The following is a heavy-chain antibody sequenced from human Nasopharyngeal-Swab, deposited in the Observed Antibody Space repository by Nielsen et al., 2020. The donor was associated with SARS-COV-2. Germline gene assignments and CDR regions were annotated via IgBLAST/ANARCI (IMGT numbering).Heavy chain of an antibody. CDR1: GLGFSNYE. CDR2: ISTTTATI. Sequence: GGSLRLSCAASGLGFSNYEMNWVRQAPGKGLEWISYISTTTATIYYADSVKGRFTISRDNAKNSLYLQMNSLRAEDTAVYYCARDPASCSGGSCYSHAFNIWGQGTMVTVSS. D-gene: IGHD2-15*01. V-gene: IGHV3-48*03. J-gene: IGHJ3*02. CDR3: ARDPASCSGGSCYSHAFNI.